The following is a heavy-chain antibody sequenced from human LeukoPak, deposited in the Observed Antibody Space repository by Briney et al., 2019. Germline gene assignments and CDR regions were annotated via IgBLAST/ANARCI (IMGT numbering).Heavy chain of an antibody. CDR1: GYTFTSYA. CDR2: INAGSGNT. D-gene: IGHD1-26*01. CDR3: ARASRLVGQFDY. Sequence: ASVKVSCKASGYTFTSYAMHWVRQAPGQRLEWMGWINAGSGNTKYSQKFQGRVTITRDTSASTAYMELSSLRSEDTAVYYRARASRLVGQFDYWGQGTLVTVSS. J-gene: IGHJ4*02. V-gene: IGHV1-3*01.